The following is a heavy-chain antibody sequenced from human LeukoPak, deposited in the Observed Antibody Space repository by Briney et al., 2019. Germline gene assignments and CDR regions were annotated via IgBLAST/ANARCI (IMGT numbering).Heavy chain of an antibody. CDR1: GYTFTGDY. D-gene: IGHD2-21*01. V-gene: IGHV1-2*02. Sequence: AASVTVSCKCTGYTFTGDYLHWVRQAPAQGLEWVGWSNPSRGSTNYAQKIQRRVMLTRDTYIKTAYMELSIPTSDDTAEYYCATACHGSGGCYYTFPLWVQGTLVIVS. J-gene: IGHJ1*01. CDR2: SNPSRGST. CDR3: ATACHGSGGCYYTFPL.